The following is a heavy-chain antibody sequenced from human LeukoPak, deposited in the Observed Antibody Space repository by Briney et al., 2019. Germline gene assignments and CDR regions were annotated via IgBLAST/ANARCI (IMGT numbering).Heavy chain of an antibody. V-gene: IGHV4-4*07. CDR3: ARVGKRMAAAGDYYFYMDV. CDR1: GGSISSFY. D-gene: IGHD6-13*01. J-gene: IGHJ6*03. CDR2: IYSSGNT. Sequence: PSETLSLTCTVSGGSISSFYWSWIRQPAGKGLEWIGRIYSSGNTNYNPSLKSRVTMSVDTSKNHFSLQLNSVTPEDTAVYYCARVGKRMAAAGDYYFYMDVWGKGTTVTISS.